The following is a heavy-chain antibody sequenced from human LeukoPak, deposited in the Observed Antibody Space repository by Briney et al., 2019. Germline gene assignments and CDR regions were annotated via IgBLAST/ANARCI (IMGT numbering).Heavy chain of an antibody. V-gene: IGHV1-8*01. CDR2: MNPNSGNT. CDR1: GYTFTSYD. J-gene: IGHJ6*02. Sequence: GASVNVSCKASGYTFTSYDINWVRQATGQGLEWMGWMNPNSGNTGYAQKFQGRVTMTRSTSINTAYLELSSLGSDDTAVYFCARDNYPNGMDVWGQGTTVTVSS. D-gene: IGHD4-11*01. CDR3: ARDNYPNGMDV.